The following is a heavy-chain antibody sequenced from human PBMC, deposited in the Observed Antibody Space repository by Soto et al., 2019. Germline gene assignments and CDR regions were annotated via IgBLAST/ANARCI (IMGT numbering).Heavy chain of an antibody. J-gene: IGHJ3*02. D-gene: IGHD4-17*01. CDR2: IYYSGST. Sequence: QVQLQESGPGLVKPSQTLSLTCTVSGGSISSGDYYWSWIRQPPGKGLAWIGYIYYSGSTYYNPSLKSRVTIPVDTSKNQFSLKLSSVTAADTAVYYCARGEDDYGDYVRFYAFDIWGQGTMVTVSS. CDR3: ARGEDDYGDYVRFYAFDI. CDR1: GGSISSGDYY. V-gene: IGHV4-30-4*01.